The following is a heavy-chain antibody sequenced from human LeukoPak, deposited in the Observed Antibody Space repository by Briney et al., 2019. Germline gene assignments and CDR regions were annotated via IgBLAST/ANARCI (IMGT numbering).Heavy chain of an antibody. CDR1: GYTFTGYY. V-gene: IGHV1-2*02. J-gene: IGHJ3*02. D-gene: IGHD2-2*01. CDR2: INPNSGGR. Sequence: ASVKVSCKASGYTFTGYYMHWVRQAPGQGLEWMGWINPNSGGRNYAQKFQGRVTMTRDTSISTAYMELSRLRSDDTAVYYCAREGTVVPTADDAFDIWGQGTMVTVSS. CDR3: AREGTVVPTADDAFDI.